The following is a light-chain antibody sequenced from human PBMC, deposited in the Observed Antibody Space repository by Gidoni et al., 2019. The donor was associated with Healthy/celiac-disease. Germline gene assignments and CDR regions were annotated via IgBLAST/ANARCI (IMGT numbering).Light chain of an antibody. V-gene: IGKV1-39*01. Sequence: DIHMTQSPSSLSASVGDSVTITCRASQSISSYLNWYQQKPGKAPQLLIYAASSLQSGVPSRFSGSGSGTDFTLTISSLQPEDFATYYCQQSYSTPTFGQGTKVEIK. J-gene: IGKJ1*01. CDR1: QSISSY. CDR3: QQSYSTPT. CDR2: AAS.